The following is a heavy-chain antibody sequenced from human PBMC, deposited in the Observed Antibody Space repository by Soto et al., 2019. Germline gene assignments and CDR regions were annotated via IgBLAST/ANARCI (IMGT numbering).Heavy chain of an antibody. V-gene: IGHV4-39*01. Sequence: PSETMSLTCSVSGDSISSVAHYWAWVRQPPGKGLEWIGSLYYTGSTYYNPSLKSRAAISIDTSKNQFSLNLMSTTAADTAVYYCARHSTNKSWYCGWFDPWGHGTLVTVSS. CDR2: LYYTGST. J-gene: IGHJ5*02. CDR3: ARHSTNKSWYCGWFDP. D-gene: IGHD6-13*01. CDR1: GDSISSVAHY.